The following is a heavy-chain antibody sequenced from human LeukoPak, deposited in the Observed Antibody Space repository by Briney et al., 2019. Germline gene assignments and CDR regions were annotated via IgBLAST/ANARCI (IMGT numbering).Heavy chain of an antibody. Sequence: KPGGSLRLSCAASGFTFSSYSMNWVRQAPGKGLEWVSSISSSSSYIYYADSVKGRFTISRDNAKNSLYLQMNSLRAKDTAVYYCARGIHGDGYVGFDYWGQGTLVTVSS. J-gene: IGHJ4*02. D-gene: IGHD5-24*01. V-gene: IGHV3-21*04. CDR3: ARGIHGDGYVGFDY. CDR1: GFTFSSYS. CDR2: ISSSSSYI.